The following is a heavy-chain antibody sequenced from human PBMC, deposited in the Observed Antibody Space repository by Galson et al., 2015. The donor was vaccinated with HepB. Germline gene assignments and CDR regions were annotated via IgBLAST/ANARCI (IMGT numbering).Heavy chain of an antibody. CDR1: GFTFSSYW. D-gene: IGHD4-17*01. J-gene: IGHJ6*02. Sequence: SLRLSCAASGFTFSSYWMSWVRQAPGKGLEWVANIKQDGSEKYYVDSVKGRFTISRDNAKNSLYLQMNSLRAEDTAVYYCARESPKFLDYGDYGNYYYYGMDVWGQGTTVTVSS. CDR3: ARESPKFLDYGDYGNYYYYGMDV. V-gene: IGHV3-7*01. CDR2: IKQDGSEK.